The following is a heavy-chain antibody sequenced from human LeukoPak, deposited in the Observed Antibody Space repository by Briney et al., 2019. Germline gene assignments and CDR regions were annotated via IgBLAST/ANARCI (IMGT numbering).Heavy chain of an antibody. V-gene: IGHV5-51*01. CDR3: ARQASYYYDSSGYYLPYYFDY. D-gene: IGHD3-22*01. Sequence: GASLQISCKGSGYSFTSYWIGWVRQMPGKGLEWMGIIYPGDSDTRYSPSFQGQVTISADKSISTAYLQWSSLKASDTAMYYCARQASYYYDSSGYYLPYYFDYWGQGTLVTVSS. CDR2: IYPGDSDT. J-gene: IGHJ4*02. CDR1: GYSFTSYW.